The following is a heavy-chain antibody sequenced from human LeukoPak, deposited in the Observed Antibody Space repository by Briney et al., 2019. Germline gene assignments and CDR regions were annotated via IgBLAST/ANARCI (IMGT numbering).Heavy chain of an antibody. V-gene: IGHV3-48*03. CDR1: GFTFARSE. D-gene: IGHD2-21*01. J-gene: IGHJ2*01. Sequence: GGSPRLSCAAAGFTFARSEMNWVRQAPGKGLEWISSSSMYYADSVKGRFTISRENAKQTLYLQMNSLRPKDTAVYYCARAGDKGTANWYFDLWGRGTLVTVSS. CDR2: SSM. CDR3: ARAGDKGTANWYFDL.